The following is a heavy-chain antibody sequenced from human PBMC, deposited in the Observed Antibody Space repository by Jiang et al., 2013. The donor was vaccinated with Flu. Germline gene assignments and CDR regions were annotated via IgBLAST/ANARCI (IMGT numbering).Heavy chain of an antibody. Sequence: LLKPSETLSLTCAVYGGSFSGYYWSWIRQPPGKGLEWIGEINHSGSTNYNPSLKSRVTISVDTSKNQFSLKLSSVTAADTAVYYCARGDSPVVVAATLRWFDPWGQGTLVTVSS. CDR1: GGSFSGYY. V-gene: IGHV4-34*01. J-gene: IGHJ5*02. CDR2: INHSGST. CDR3: ARGDSPVVVAATLRWFDP. D-gene: IGHD2-15*01.